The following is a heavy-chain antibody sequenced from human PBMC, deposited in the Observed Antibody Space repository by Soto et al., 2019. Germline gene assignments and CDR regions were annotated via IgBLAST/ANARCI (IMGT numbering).Heavy chain of an antibody. J-gene: IGHJ4*02. CDR2: ISHSGST. CDR1: GGSISSSNW. CDR3: ARVASLTPYSSGWHYFDY. D-gene: IGHD6-19*01. V-gene: IGHV4-4*02. Sequence: QVQLQESGPGLVKPSGTLSLTCAVSGGSISSSNWWSWVRQPPGKGLEWIGDISHSGSTNYNPSLKRRVTIPVDKSKNQFSLQLSSVTAADTAVYYCARVASLTPYSSGWHYFDYSGKGTLVTVSS.